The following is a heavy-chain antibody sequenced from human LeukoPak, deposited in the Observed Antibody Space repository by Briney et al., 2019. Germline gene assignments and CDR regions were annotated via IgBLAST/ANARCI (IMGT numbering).Heavy chain of an antibody. CDR3: AKGVSVDSLYYFDY. CDR1: GFTFSSYA. CDR2: ISGSGGST. J-gene: IGHJ4*01. Sequence: GGSLRLSCAASGFTFSSYAMSWVRQAPGKGLEWVSAISGSGGSTYYADSVKGRFTISRDNSKNTLYLQMNSLRAEDTAVYYCAKGVSVDSLYYFDYWGQEPWSPSPQ. V-gene: IGHV3-23*01. D-gene: IGHD3-9*01.